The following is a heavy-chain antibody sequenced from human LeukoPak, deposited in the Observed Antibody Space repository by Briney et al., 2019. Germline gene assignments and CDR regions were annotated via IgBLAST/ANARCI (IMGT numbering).Heavy chain of an antibody. D-gene: IGHD5-24*01. CDR2: ISYDGSNE. CDR1: GFSFSSFA. V-gene: IGHV3-30*04. J-gene: IGHJ4*02. Sequence: GGSLRLSCAASGFSFSSFAMHWVRQAPGKGLGWVALISYDGSNEYYADSVKGRFTISRDNSKNTLYLQMNSLRAEDTAVYYCARDRLWATTPYYSDFWGQGTLVTVSS. CDR3: ARDRLWATTPYYSDF.